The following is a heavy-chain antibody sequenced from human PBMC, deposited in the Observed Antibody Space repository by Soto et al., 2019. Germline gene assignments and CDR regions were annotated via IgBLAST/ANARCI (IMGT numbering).Heavy chain of an antibody. Sequence: EVQLMESGGGLVQPGGSLRLSCAASGFIFSNYAMSWVRQAPGKGLEWVSGISGSNGNTYYADSVTGRFTISRDNSKNTLFLQMNSLRDEDTAVYYCAKDEYCSDGVCYLDYWGHGRLVTVSS. CDR2: ISGSNGNT. V-gene: IGHV3-23*01. J-gene: IGHJ4*01. D-gene: IGHD2-15*01. CDR1: GFIFSNYA. CDR3: AKDEYCSDGVCYLDY.